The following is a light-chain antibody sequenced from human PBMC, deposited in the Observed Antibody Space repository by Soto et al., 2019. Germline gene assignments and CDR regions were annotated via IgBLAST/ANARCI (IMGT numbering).Light chain of an antibody. V-gene: IGKV3-11*01. CDR3: HQRQSWPRT. J-gene: IGKJ1*01. CDR1: QYINTR. Sequence: EIVLTQSPATLSSFPGDRVTLSCRASQYINTRLAWYQHRPGQAPRLLIYQTSIRAAGIPARFSASGTGTDFTLTISDVQPEVFAVYYCHQRQSWPRTFGQGTKVDI. CDR2: QTS.